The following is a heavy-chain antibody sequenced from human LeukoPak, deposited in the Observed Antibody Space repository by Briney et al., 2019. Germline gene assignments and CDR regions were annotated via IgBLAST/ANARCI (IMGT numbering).Heavy chain of an antibody. CDR1: GGSFSGYY. CDR3: ARGQGYDFWGGYRGLWFDP. J-gene: IGHJ5*02. V-gene: IGHV4-34*01. CDR2: INHSGST. D-gene: IGHD3-3*01. Sequence: TSETLSLTCAVYGGSFSGYYWSWIRQPPGKGLEWIGEINHSGSTNYNPSLKSRVTISVDTSKNQFSLKLSSVTAADTAVYYCARGQGYDFWGGYRGLWFDPWGQGTLVTVSS.